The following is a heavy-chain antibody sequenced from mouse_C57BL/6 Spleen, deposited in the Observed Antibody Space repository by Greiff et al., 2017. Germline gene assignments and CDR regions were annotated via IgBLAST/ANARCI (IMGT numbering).Heavy chain of an antibody. D-gene: IGHD2-4*01. CDR3: ARCDYDEDYAMDY. Sequence: QVQLQQSGPELVKPGASVKISCKASGYTFTDYYINWVKQRPGQGLAWIGWIFPGSGSTYYNEKFKGKATRTVDKSSSAAYMLLRSLTSEDSAVYFCARCDYDEDYAMDYWGQGTSVTVSS. V-gene: IGHV1-75*01. CDR2: IFPGSGST. J-gene: IGHJ4*01. CDR1: GYTFTDYY.